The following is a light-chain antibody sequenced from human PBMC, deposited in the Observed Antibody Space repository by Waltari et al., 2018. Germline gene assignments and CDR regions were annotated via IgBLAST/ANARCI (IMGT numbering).Light chain of an antibody. V-gene: IGLV2-14*02. CDR2: DVS. CDR1: SSDVGSYNL. Sequence: QSALTQPASVSGSPGQSITIPCTRTSSDVGSYNLVSWYQQHPGKAPKLMIYDVSNRPSGVSNRFSGSKSGNTASLTISGLQAEDEADYYCNSYTSSSTWVFGGGTKLTVL. J-gene: IGLJ3*02. CDR3: NSYTSSSTWV.